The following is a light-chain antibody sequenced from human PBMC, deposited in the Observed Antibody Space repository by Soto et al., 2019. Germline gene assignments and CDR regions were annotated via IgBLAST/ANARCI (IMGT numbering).Light chain of an antibody. V-gene: IGKV3-15*01. CDR3: HPYSTWPPYN. Sequence: EIVMTQSPVTLSVSPGERATLSCRASQSVGSKLAWYQQKPGQAPRLLMYGASTRATGIPARFSGSGSVTEFTLTISSLQSEDFAVYYCHPYSTWPPYNFGQGTKLEIK. J-gene: IGKJ2*01. CDR2: GAS. CDR1: QSVGSK.